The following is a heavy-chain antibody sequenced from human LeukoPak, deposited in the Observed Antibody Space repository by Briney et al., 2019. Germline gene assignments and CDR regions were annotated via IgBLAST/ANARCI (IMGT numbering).Heavy chain of an antibody. CDR3: ARGDYGSGGYYYYYYMDV. CDR1: GYTFTSYY. D-gene: IGHD3-10*01. CDR2: VNPSGGST. Sequence: ASVKVSCKASGYTFTSYYMRWVRQAHGQGLEWVGIVNPSGGSTSYAQKFQGRVTMTRDMSTSTVYMELSSLRSEDTAVYYCARGDYGSGGYYYYYYMDVWGKGTTVNVSS. J-gene: IGHJ6*03. V-gene: IGHV1-46*01.